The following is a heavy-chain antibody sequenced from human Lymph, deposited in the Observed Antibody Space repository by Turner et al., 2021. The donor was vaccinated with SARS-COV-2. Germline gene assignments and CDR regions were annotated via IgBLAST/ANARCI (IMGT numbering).Heavy chain of an antibody. Sequence: DVPLLESGGCLVHPGRSLRLSCPASGFTFDYYAMHWVRQAPVKGLEWVSGINWNSGSIAYAKFVKGRFTIYRDNAKNSLNLQMNSMRAEDTALYYCAKELAGRYDSCFDYWGQGTLVTVSS. CDR1: GFTFDYYA. J-gene: IGHJ4*02. CDR2: INWNSGSI. CDR3: AKELAGRYDSCFDY. V-gene: IGHV3-9*01. D-gene: IGHD1-26*01.